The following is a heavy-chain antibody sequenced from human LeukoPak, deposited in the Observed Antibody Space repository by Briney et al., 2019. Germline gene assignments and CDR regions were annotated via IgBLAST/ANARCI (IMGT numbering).Heavy chain of an antibody. CDR1: GYTFTGYY. V-gene: IGHV1-2*02. CDR2: INPNSGGT. D-gene: IGHD6-19*01. CDR3: ARVVAVAGPGLDAFDI. Sequence: ASVKVSCKASGYTFTGYYMHWVRQAPGQGLEWMGWINPNSGGTNYAQKFQGRVTMTRDTSISTAYMELSRLRSDDTAVYYCARVVAVAGPGLDAFDIWGQGTMVTVSS. J-gene: IGHJ3*02.